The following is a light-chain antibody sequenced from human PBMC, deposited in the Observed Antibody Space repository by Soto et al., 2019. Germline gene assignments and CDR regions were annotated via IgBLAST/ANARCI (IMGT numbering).Light chain of an antibody. Sequence: QSVLPQPPSASGTPGQRVTISCSGSSSNIGSNTVNWYQQLPGTPPKLLIYSNTQPPSGVPDRFSGSKSGTSASLAISGLQSEYEADYYCAAWDDSLNGPVFGGGTKVTVL. J-gene: IGLJ3*02. CDR1: SSNIGSNT. CDR3: AAWDDSLNGPV. V-gene: IGLV1-44*01. CDR2: SNT.